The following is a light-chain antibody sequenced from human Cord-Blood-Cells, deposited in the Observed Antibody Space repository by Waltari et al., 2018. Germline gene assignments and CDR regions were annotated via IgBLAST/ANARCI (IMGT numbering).Light chain of an antibody. CDR3: QQYNSYSWT. Sequence: DIQMTQSHSTLSASVGDRVTITGRASQSISSWLAWYQQKPGKAPKLLIYDASSLESGVPSRFSGSGSGTEFTLTISSLQPDDFATYYCQQYNSYSWTFGQGTKVEIK. J-gene: IGKJ1*01. CDR1: QSISSW. V-gene: IGKV1-5*01. CDR2: DAS.